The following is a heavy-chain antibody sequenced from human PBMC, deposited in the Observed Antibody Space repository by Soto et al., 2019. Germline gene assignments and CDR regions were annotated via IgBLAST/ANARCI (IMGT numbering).Heavy chain of an antibody. CDR3: ARDRWFGESDYYYGMDV. Sequence: QVQLVQSGAEVKKPGASVKVSCKASGYTFTSYAMHWVRQAPGQRLEWMGWINAGNGNTKYSQKFQGRVTITRDTSASTAYMELSSLSSEDTAVYYCARDRWFGESDYYYGMDVWGQGTTVTVSS. CDR2: INAGNGNT. CDR1: GYTFTSYA. V-gene: IGHV1-3*01. J-gene: IGHJ6*02. D-gene: IGHD3-10*01.